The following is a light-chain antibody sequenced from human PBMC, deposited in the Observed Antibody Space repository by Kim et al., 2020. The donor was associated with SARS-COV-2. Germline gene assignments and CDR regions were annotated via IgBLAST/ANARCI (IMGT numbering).Light chain of an antibody. CDR2: EVS. CDR3: SSYAVSSLYV. V-gene: IGLV2-8*01. Sequence: GQSVTTSCTGTSSDVGGYNYVAWYQQHPGKAPRLMIYEVSKRPSGVPDRFSGSKSANTASLTVSGLQAEDEADSYCSSYAVSSLYVCGTGTKVTVL. J-gene: IGLJ1*01. CDR1: SSDVGGYNY.